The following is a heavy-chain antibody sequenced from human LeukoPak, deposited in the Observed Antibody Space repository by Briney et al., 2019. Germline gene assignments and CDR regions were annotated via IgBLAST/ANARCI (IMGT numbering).Heavy chain of an antibody. V-gene: IGHV1-2*02. D-gene: IGHD3-3*01. CDR2: INPNSGGT. CDR1: GYTFTGYY. CDR3: ARGLYTYYDFWSGGGKFDY. Sequence: GASVKDSCKASGYTFTGYYMHWVRQAPGQGLEWMGWINPNSGGTNYAQKFQGRVTMTRDTSISTAYMELSKLRSDDTAVYYCARGLYTYYDFWSGGGKFDYWGQGTLVTVSS. J-gene: IGHJ4*02.